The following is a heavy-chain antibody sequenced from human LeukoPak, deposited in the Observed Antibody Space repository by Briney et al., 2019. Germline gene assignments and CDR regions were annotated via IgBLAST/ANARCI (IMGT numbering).Heavy chain of an antibody. J-gene: IGHJ6*02. CDR3: ARDLSSSGWVNYYYGMDV. CDR1: GGTFSSYA. CDR2: INPNSGGT. V-gene: IGHV1-2*02. Sequence: ASVKVSCKASGGTFSSYAISWVRQAPGQGLEWMGWINPNSGGTNYAQKFQGRVTMTRDTSISTAYMELSRLRSDDTAVYYCARDLSSSGWVNYYYGMDVWGQGTTVTVSS. D-gene: IGHD6-19*01.